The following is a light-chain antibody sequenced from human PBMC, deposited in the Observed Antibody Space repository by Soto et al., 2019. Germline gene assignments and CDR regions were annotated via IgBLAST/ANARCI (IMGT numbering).Light chain of an antibody. CDR3: QQRSNWPPWT. CDR1: QSVSSY. V-gene: IGKV3-11*01. Sequence: EIVLTQSPATLSLSPGERATLSCRASQSVSSYLAWYQQKPGQAPRLLIYDASNSATGITARFSGSGPGTDFTITISSREPEDFAVYYGQQRSNWPPWTFGQGTEVEIK. J-gene: IGKJ1*01. CDR2: DAS.